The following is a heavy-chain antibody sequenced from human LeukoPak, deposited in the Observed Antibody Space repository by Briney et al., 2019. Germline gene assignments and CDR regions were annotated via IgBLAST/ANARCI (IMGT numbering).Heavy chain of an antibody. V-gene: IGHV1-69*04. Sequence: ASVKVSCKASGGTFSSYAISWVRQAPGQGLERMGRIIPILGIANYAQKFQGRVTITADKSTSTAYMELSSLRSEDTAVYYCARSVGIAVTTFDYWGQGTLVTVSS. CDR2: IIPILGIA. J-gene: IGHJ4*02. D-gene: IGHD6-19*01. CDR3: ARSVGIAVTTFDY. CDR1: GGTFSSYA.